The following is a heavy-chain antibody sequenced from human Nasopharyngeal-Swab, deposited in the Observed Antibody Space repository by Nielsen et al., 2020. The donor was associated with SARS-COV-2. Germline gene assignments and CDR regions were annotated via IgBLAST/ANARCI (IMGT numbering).Heavy chain of an antibody. J-gene: IGHJ6*02. V-gene: IGHV3-11*01. CDR3: ARGGVVPAAIRYYYYGMDV. CDR1: GFTVSSNY. D-gene: IGHD2-2*02. Sequence: GESLKISCAASGFTVSSNYMSWIRQAPGKGLEWVSYISSSGSTIYYADSVKGRFTISRDNAKNSLYLQMNSLRAEDTAVYYCARGGVVPAAIRYYYYGMDVWGQGTTVTVSS. CDR2: ISSSGSTI.